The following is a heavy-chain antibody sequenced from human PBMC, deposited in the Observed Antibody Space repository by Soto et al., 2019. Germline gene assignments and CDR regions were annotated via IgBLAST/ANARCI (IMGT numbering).Heavy chain of an antibody. Sequence: PXGSLILSCAASGFTFSRFGLHWVRQAPGKGLEWISYISSSGSTAYYASSVEGRFTISRDNANNSVYLQMDSLRAEDTALYYCTRAAWFPYLSFYWGQGALVTVSS. CDR1: GFTFSRFG. CDR2: ISSSGSTA. V-gene: IGHV3-48*03. CDR3: TRAAWFPYLSFY. J-gene: IGHJ4*02. D-gene: IGHD3-10*01.